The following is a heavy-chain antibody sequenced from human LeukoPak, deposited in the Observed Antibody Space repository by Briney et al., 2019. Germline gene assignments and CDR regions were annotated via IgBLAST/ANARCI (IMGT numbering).Heavy chain of an antibody. D-gene: IGHD4-17*01. J-gene: IGHJ4*02. Sequence: GGSLRLSCAVSGLTFSNYWMHWVRQAPGKGLEWVSYISSSSRTIYDADSVKGRFTISRDNAKNSLYLQMNSLRAEDTAVYYCARDHGDYFFEYWGQGTLVTVSS. CDR1: GLTFSNYW. CDR3: ARDHGDYFFEY. CDR2: ISSSSRTI. V-gene: IGHV3-48*01.